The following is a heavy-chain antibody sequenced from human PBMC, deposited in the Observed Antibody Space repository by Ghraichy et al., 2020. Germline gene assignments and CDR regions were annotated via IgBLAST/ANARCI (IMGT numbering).Heavy chain of an antibody. J-gene: IGHJ6*02. CDR2: ISWDGGST. V-gene: IGHV3-43*01. CDR3: AKDIEGYRTPPSFVDV. D-gene: IGHD1-1*01. CDR1: GFTFDDYT. Sequence: GGSLRLSCAASGFTFDDYTMHWVRQAPGKGLEWVSLISWDGGSTYYADSVKGRFTISRDNSKNSLYLQMNSLRTEDTALYYCAKDIEGYRTPPSFVDVWGQGTTVTVSS.